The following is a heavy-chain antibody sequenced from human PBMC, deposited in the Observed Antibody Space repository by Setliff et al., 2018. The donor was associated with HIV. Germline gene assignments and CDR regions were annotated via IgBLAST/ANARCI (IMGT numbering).Heavy chain of an antibody. D-gene: IGHD3-22*01. CDR3: ARLSGLYYYDSSGYYYGHYFDY. V-gene: IGHV5-51*01. Sequence: GESLKISCKGHGYSFTNYWIGWVRQMPGKGLEWMGIIYPGDSDTRYSPSFQGQVTISADKSISTAYLQWSSLKASDTAMYYCARLSGLYYYDSSGYYYGHYFDYWGQGTLVTVSS. CDR2: IYPGDSDT. J-gene: IGHJ4*02. CDR1: GYSFTNYW.